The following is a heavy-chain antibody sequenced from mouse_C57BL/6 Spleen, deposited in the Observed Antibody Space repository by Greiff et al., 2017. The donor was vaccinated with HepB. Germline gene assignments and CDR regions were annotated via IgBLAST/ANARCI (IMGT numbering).Heavy chain of an antibody. CDR1: GYTFTSYW. CDR3: ATSECSVFIAAAPGYFDV. CDR2: IYPSDSET. V-gene: IGHV1-61*01. Sequence: VQLQQPGAELVRPGSSVKLSCKASGYTFTSYWMDWVKQRPGQGLEWIGNIYPSDSETQYNQKFKDKATLTVDKSSSTAYMQLSSLTSEDSAVSYWATSECSVFIAAAPGYFDVWGTGTTVTVSS. J-gene: IGHJ1*03. D-gene: IGHD1-1*01.